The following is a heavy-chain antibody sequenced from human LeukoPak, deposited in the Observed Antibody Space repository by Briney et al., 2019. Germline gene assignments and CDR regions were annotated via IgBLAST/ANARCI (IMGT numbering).Heavy chain of an antibody. V-gene: IGHV3-23*01. D-gene: IGHD6-13*01. J-gene: IGHJ4*02. Sequence: PGGSLRLSCAASGFTFSIYAMSWVRQAPGKGLEWVSAISGSGGSTYYADSVKGRFTISRDNSKNTLYLQMNSLRAEDTDVYYCVKAPTPLHKEQQLTPFDYWGQGTLVTVSS. CDR3: VKAPTPLHKEQQLTPFDY. CDR2: ISGSGGST. CDR1: GFTFSIYA.